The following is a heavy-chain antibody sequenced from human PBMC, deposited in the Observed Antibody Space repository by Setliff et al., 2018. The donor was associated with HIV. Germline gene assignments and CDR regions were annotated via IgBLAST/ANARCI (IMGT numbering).Heavy chain of an antibody. D-gene: IGHD3-22*01. Sequence: PSETLSLTCTVSGGSISGYYWSWIRQPAGKGLEWIGRIYTSGRIDYNPSLKSRVTISVDTSNKQFSLNLSSVTAADTAVYYCARDSDYYDSSTYRLDYWGQGTLVTVSS. CDR2: IYTSGRI. CDR3: ARDSDYYDSSTYRLDY. V-gene: IGHV4-4*07. CDR1: GGSISGYY. J-gene: IGHJ4*02.